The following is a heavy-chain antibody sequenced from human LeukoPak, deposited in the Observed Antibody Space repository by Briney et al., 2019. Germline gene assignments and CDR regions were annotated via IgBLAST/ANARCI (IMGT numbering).Heavy chain of an antibody. D-gene: IGHD3-16*01. Sequence: PGGSLRLSCAASGFTFSDYYMSWVRQAPGKGLEWVSAISGSGGSTYYADSVKGRFTISRDNSKNTLYLQVNSLRAEDTAVYYCAKDFIYGGWGNAFDIWGQGTMVTVSS. CDR3: AKDFIYGGWGNAFDI. CDR1: GFTFSDYY. V-gene: IGHV3-23*01. J-gene: IGHJ3*02. CDR2: ISGSGGST.